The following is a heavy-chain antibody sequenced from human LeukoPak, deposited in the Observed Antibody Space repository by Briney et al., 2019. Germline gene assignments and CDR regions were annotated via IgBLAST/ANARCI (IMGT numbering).Heavy chain of an antibody. CDR2: INPSGGST. CDR1: GGTFSSYA. Sequence: ASVKVSCKASGGTFSSYAISWVRQAPGQGLEWMGIINPSGGSTSYAQKFQGRVTMTRDTSTSTVYMELSSLRSEDTAVYYCARIVEPDDYWGQGTLVTVSS. D-gene: IGHD2-21*01. V-gene: IGHV1-46*01. J-gene: IGHJ4*02. CDR3: ARIVEPDDY.